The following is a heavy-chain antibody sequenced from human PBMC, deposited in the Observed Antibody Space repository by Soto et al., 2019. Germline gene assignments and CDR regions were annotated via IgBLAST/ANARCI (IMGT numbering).Heavy chain of an antibody. Sequence: GGSLRLSCAASGFTFSRYGMHWVRQAPGKGLEWVAVIWYDGSNKKYADSVKGRFTIYRDNSKNRLYLQMNSLRVEDTAVYYCARPVCSGGSCGGMDVWGQGTTVTVSS. CDR2: IWYDGSNK. CDR3: ARPVCSGGSCGGMDV. CDR1: GFTFSRYG. J-gene: IGHJ6*02. V-gene: IGHV3-33*01. D-gene: IGHD2-15*01.